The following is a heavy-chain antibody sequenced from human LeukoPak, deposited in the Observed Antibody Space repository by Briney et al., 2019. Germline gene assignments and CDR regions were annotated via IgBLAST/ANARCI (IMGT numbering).Heavy chain of an antibody. Sequence: SETLSLTCTVSGGSISSSTYYWGWIRQPPGKGLEWIGNIYYSGNTYYNPSLQSRVTISVDTSKNQFSLKLSSVTAADTAVYYCARGFRGGAHDYWGQGTLVTVSS. J-gene: IGHJ4*02. CDR2: IYYSGNT. CDR1: GGSISSSTYY. V-gene: IGHV4-39*07. CDR3: ARGFRGGAHDY. D-gene: IGHD2-21*01.